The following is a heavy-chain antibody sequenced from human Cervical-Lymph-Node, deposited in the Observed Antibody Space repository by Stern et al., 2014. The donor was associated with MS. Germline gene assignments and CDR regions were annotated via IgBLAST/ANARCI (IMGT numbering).Heavy chain of an antibody. J-gene: IGHJ4*02. CDR2: IISMLSST. D-gene: IGHD1-26*01. Sequence: VPLVESGAVVKQPGSSVKVSCKASGGTLSTFAINWVRQAPGQGLEWMGGIISMLSSTNYAQKLQGRVTIFADESTRTTYMELRSLRSEDTARYYCAGSYSGTYEELDYWGQGTLVTVSS. CDR3: AGSYSGTYEELDY. CDR1: GGTLSTFA. V-gene: IGHV1-69*01.